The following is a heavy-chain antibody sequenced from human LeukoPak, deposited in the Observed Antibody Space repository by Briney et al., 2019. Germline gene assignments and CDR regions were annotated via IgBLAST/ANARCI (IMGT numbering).Heavy chain of an antibody. V-gene: IGHV4-38-2*02. D-gene: IGHD1-26*01. Sequence: SETLSLTCTVSGYSISSGYFWGWIRQPPGKGLEWIGSIYHSGSTYYKPSLKSRVTISVDTSKNQFSLRLRSVTAADTAVYYCARGKSRGSHIDYWGQGTLVTVSS. CDR2: IYHSGST. J-gene: IGHJ4*02. CDR3: ARGKSRGSHIDY. CDR1: GYSISSGYF.